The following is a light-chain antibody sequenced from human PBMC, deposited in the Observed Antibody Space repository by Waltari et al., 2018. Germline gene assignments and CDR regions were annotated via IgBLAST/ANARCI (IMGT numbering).Light chain of an antibody. Sequence: AIRMTQSPSSLPASIGDRVTISCRASQGVSTYLAWYQQKPRKAPSLLIHAASTLQSGVPSRFSGSGTGTDFTLTITCLQSEDFATYYCQQYHDYPWTFGQGTKVDI. V-gene: IGKV1-8*01. CDR3: QQYHDYPWT. CDR2: AAS. CDR1: QGVSTY. J-gene: IGKJ1*01.